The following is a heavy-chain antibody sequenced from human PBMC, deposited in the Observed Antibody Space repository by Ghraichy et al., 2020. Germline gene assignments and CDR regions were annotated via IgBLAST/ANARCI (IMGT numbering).Heavy chain of an antibody. CDR2: FYYSGST. Sequence: SQTLSITCTVSGGSISSYYWSWIRQPPGKGLEWIGYFYYSGSTNYNPSLKSRVTISVDTSKNQFSLKLSSVTAADTAVYYCARDYLKGCSSTSCSNGYNWFDPWGQGTLVTVSS. CDR1: GGSISSYY. J-gene: IGHJ5*02. D-gene: IGHD2-2*01. CDR3: ARDYLKGCSSTSCSNGYNWFDP. V-gene: IGHV4-59*01.